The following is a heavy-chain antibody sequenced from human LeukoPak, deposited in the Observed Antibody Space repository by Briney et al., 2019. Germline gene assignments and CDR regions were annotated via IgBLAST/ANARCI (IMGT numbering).Heavy chain of an antibody. CDR2: IYPGDSDT. J-gene: IGHJ4*02. V-gene: IGHV5-51*01. CDR1: GYSFTSYW. D-gene: IGHD4-17*01. Sequence: GESLKISCKGYGYSFTSYWIGWVRQMPGKGLEWMGIIYPGDSDTRYSPSFQGQVTISADKSISTAYLQWSSLKASDTAMYYCARQRTTVTPSIDYWGQGTLVTVSS. CDR3: ARQRTTVTPSIDY.